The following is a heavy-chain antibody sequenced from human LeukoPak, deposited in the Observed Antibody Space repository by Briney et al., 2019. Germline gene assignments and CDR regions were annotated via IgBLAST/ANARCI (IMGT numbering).Heavy chain of an antibody. CDR1: GGSISSYY. CDR3: ARSERGSSPLYMDV. CDR2: IYYSGST. Sequence: SETLSLTCTVSGGSISSYYWSWIRQPQGKGLDWIGYIYYSGSTNYNPSLKSRVTISVDTSKNQFSLKLSSVTAADTAVYYCARSERGSSPLYMDVWGKGTTVTVSS. V-gene: IGHV4-59*01. J-gene: IGHJ6*03. D-gene: IGHD6-6*01.